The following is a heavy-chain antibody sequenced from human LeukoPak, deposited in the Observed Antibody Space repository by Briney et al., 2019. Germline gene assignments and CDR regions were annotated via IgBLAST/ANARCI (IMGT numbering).Heavy chain of an antibody. CDR1: GFTFSSYE. CDR2: ISSSGSTI. J-gene: IGHJ4*02. V-gene: IGHV3-48*03. CDR3: AKFNSSGWYFVR. Sequence: GGSLRLSCAASGFTFSSYEMNWVRQAPGKGLEWVSYISSSGSTIYYADSVKGRFTISRDNAKNSLYLQMNSLRAEDTAVYYCAKFNSSGWYFVRWGQGTLVTVSS. D-gene: IGHD6-19*01.